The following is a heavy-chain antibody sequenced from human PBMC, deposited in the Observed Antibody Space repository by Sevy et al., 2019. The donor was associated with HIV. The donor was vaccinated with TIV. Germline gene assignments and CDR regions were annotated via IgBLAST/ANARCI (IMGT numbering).Heavy chain of an antibody. CDR2: IYTSGST. CDR1: GGSISSYY. D-gene: IGHD2-2*01. CDR3: ARAQPTYCSSTSCSARPYYYGMDV. J-gene: IGHJ6*02. V-gene: IGHV4-4*07. Sequence: SETLSLTCTVSGGSISSYYWSWIRQPAGKGLEWIGRIYTSGSTNYNPSLKSRVTMSVDTSKNQFSLKLSSVTAADTAVYYCARAQPTYCSSTSCSARPYYYGMDVWGQGTTVTVSS.